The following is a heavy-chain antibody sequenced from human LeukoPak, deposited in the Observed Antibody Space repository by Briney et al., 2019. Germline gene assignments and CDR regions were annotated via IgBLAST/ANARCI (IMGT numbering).Heavy chain of an antibody. CDR2: INTSGGST. J-gene: IGHJ4*02. CDR1: GYTFTSHY. Sequence: ASVKVSCKASGYTFTSHYMHWVRHAPGQGLEWMGIINTSGGSTSNAQKFQGRVTMTRDMSTRTVYMELSSLRSEDTAVYYCARVGYSSSWKYFDYWGQGTLVTVSS. V-gene: IGHV1-46*01. CDR3: ARVGYSSSWKYFDY. D-gene: IGHD6-13*01.